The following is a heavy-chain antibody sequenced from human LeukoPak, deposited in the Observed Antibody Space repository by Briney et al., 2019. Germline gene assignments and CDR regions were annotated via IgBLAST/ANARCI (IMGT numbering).Heavy chain of an antibody. D-gene: IGHD3-10*01. Sequence: PSETLSLTCTVSGGSISSYSWSWIRQPPGKGLEWIGHISYSGSTNYNPSLKSRVTISIDTSKNQFSLKLTSVTAADTAVYYCARDSGTTGEVKFDPWGQGTLVTVSS. CDR1: GGSISSYS. CDR3: ARDSGTTGEVKFDP. J-gene: IGHJ5*02. V-gene: IGHV4-59*12. CDR2: ISYSGST.